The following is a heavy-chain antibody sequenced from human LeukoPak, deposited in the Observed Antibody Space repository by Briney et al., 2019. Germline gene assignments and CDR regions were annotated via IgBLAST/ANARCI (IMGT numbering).Heavy chain of an antibody. CDR2: MNPNSGNT. CDR1: GYTFTSYD. Sequence: ASVKVPCKASGYTFTSYDINWVRQATGQGLEWMGWMNPNSGNTGYAQKFQGRVTMTRNTSISTAYMELSGLRSEDTAVYYCARKRITMVRGTDLSFDYWGQGTLVTVSS. D-gene: IGHD3-10*01. V-gene: IGHV1-8*01. J-gene: IGHJ4*02. CDR3: ARKRITMVRGTDLSFDY.